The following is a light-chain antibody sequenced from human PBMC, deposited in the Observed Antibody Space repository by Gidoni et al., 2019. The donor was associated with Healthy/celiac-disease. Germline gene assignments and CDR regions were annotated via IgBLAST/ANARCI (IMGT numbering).Light chain of an antibody. V-gene: IGLV3-1*01. J-gene: IGLJ3*02. Sequence: SYELTQRPSVSVSPGQTASITCSGDKLGDKYACWYQQKPGQSPVLVIYQDSKRPSGIPERFSGSNSGNTATLTISGTQAMDEADYYCQAWDSSTAVFGGGTSLTVL. CDR3: QAWDSSTAV. CDR1: KLGDKY. CDR2: QDS.